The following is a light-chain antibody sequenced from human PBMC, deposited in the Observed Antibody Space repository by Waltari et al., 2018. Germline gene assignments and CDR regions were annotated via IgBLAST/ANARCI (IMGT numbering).Light chain of an antibody. CDR3: HQYNNWPRT. V-gene: IGKV3-15*01. CDR1: QSVGSK. Sequence: EIVMTQSPATLSVSPGERVTLSCRASQSVGSKLAWYQQKPGQAPRLLIYGASTRATGIPARFSGSGSGTEFTLTISSLQSEDFVVYYCHQYNNWPRTFGQGTKVEIK. J-gene: IGKJ1*01. CDR2: GAS.